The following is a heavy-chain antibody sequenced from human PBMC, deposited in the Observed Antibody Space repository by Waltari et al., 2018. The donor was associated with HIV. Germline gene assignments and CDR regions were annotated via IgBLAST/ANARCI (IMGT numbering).Heavy chain of an antibody. V-gene: IGHV3-74*01. CDR2: INSDGSST. CDR3: ASLYNYVWGSPPPFDY. J-gene: IGHJ4*02. CDR1: GFTFSSSW. D-gene: IGHD3-16*01. Sequence: EVQLVESVGGLVQPGGSLRLSCAASGFTFSSSWLHWVRQAPGKGLVWVSRINSDGSSTNYADSVKGRFTISRDNAKNTVYLQMNSLRAEDTALYYCASLYNYVWGSPPPFDYWGQGTLVTVSS.